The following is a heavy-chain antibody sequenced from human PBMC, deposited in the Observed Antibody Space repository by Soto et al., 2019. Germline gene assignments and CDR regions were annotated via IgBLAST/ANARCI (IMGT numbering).Heavy chain of an antibody. CDR1: GGSISSYY. Sequence: SETLSLTCTVSGGSISSYYWSWIRQPPGKGLEWIGYIYYSGSTNYNPSLKSRVTISVDTSKNQFSLKLSSVTAADTAVYYCARGANRIAVSDDYFQHWGQGTLVTVSS. D-gene: IGHD6-19*01. V-gene: IGHV4-59*01. J-gene: IGHJ1*01. CDR3: ARGANRIAVSDDYFQH. CDR2: IYYSGST.